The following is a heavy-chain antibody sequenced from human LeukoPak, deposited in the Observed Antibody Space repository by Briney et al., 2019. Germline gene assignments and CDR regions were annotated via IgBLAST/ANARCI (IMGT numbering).Heavy chain of an antibody. CDR1: GYSFTSYW. CDR3: ARLSGYSSFVLEYNWFDP. CDR2: IYPGDSDT. D-gene: IGHD6-13*01. V-gene: IGHV5-51*01. Sequence: GESLKISCKGSGYSFTSYWIGWVRQKPGKGLEWMGIIYPGDSDTRYSPSFQGQVTISADKSISTAYLQWSSLKASDTAMYYCARLSGYSSFVLEYNWFDPWGQGTLVTVSS. J-gene: IGHJ5*02.